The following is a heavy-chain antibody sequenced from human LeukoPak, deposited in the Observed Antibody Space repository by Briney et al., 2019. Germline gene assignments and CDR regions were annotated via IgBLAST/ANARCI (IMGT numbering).Heavy chain of an antibody. CDR1: GGSISSGGYY. J-gene: IGHJ6*02. CDR2: IYHSGST. V-gene: IGHV4-30-2*01. CDR3: ARVGTTVESYYGMDV. Sequence: SQTLSLTCTVSGGSISSGGYYWSWIRQPPGKGLEWIGYIYHSGSTYYNPSLKSRVTISVDRSKNQFSLKLSSVTAADTAVYYCARVGTTVESYYGMDVWGQGTTVTVSS. D-gene: IGHD4-17*01.